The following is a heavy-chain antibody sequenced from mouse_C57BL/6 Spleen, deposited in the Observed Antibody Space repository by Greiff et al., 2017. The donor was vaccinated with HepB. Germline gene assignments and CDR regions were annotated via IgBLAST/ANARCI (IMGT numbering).Heavy chain of an antibody. V-gene: IGHV1-69*01. Sequence: QVQLQQPGAELVMPGASVKLSCKASGYTFTSYWMHWVKQRPGQGLEWIGEIDPSDSYTNYNQKFKGKSTLTVDKSSSTAYMQLSSLTSEDSAVYYCARAKIYYGSSYWYFDVWGTGTTVTVSS. D-gene: IGHD1-1*01. CDR1: GYTFTSYW. CDR2: IDPSDSYT. CDR3: ARAKIYYGSSYWYFDV. J-gene: IGHJ1*03.